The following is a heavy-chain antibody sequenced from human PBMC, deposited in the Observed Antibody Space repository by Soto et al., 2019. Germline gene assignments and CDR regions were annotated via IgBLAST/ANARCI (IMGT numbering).Heavy chain of an antibody. J-gene: IGHJ4*02. CDR2: INQDGSEE. CDR3: SRSLNY. V-gene: IGHV3-7*01. Sequence: PGGSLRLSCAASGFTFDSDWMDWVRQAPGKGLEWVANINQDGSEENYVDSVKGRFTIFRDNAKNSLYLQMSSLTAEDSALYFCSRSLNYWGQGTLVTVSS. CDR1: GFTFDSDW.